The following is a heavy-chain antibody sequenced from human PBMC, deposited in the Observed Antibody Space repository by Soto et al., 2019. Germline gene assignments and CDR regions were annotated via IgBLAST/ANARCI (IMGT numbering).Heavy chain of an antibody. V-gene: IGHV3-23*01. CDR1: GFTFSSYA. D-gene: IGHD2-8*01. CDR2: ISGSGGST. CDR3: AKEGCTNGVCYYYFDY. Sequence: GGSLRLSCAASGFTFSSYAMSWVRQAPGKGLEWVSAISGSGGSTYYADSVKGRFTISRDNSKNTLYLQMNSLRAEDTAVYYCAKEGCTNGVCYYYFDYWGQGTLVTVSS. J-gene: IGHJ4*02.